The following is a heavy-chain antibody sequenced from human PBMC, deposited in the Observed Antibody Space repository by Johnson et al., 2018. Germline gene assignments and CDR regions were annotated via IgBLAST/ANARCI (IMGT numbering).Heavy chain of an antibody. J-gene: IGHJ3*02. CDR1: GFTFSSYA. V-gene: IGHV3-64*02. D-gene: IGHD3-16*01. CDR2: ISSNGGST. CDR3: SRGGRNDAFDS. Sequence: VQLVESGEGLVQPGGSLRLSCAASGFTFSSYAMHWVRQAPGKGLEYVSAISSNGGSTYYADSVKGRFTISRDNSKNTLYLQMGSLRAEDMAVYYCSRGGRNDAFDSWGQGTMVTVSS.